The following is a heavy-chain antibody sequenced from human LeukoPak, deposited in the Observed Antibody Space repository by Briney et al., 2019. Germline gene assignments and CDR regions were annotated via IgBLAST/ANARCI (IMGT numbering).Heavy chain of an antibody. CDR3: ARVVTAAGLDL. CDR2: VHYDGRT. V-gene: IGHV4-39*07. J-gene: IGHJ5*02. CDR1: GGPISDSVT. Sequence: PSETLSLTCTVCGGPISDSVTWGLVRQPPGKGLEWIGNVHYDGRTAPNPSLKSRVTMSLDTSTNQFSLKLNSVTATDTALYYCARVVTAAGLDLWGRGILVTISS. D-gene: IGHD6-19*01.